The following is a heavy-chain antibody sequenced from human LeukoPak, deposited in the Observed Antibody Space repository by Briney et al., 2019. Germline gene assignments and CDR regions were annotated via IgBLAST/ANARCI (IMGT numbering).Heavy chain of an antibody. CDR1: GGSISSSSYY. V-gene: IGHV4-39*01. Sequence: SGTLSLTCTVSGGSISSSSYYWGWIRQPPGKGLEWIGSIYYSGSTYYNPSLKSRVTISVDTSKNQFSLKLSSVTAADTAVYYCASYYYDSSGYYSYAFDIWGQGTMVIVSS. CDR3: ASYYYDSSGYYSYAFDI. D-gene: IGHD3-22*01. CDR2: IYYSGST. J-gene: IGHJ3*02.